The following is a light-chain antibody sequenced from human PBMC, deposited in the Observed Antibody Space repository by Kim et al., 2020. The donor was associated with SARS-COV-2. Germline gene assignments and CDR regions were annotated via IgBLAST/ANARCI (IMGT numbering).Light chain of an antibody. Sequence: SVTISCTGTSSDIGNYNYVSWYQQHPGKAPQRVIYEVDKRPSGVPDRFSASKSGNTAFLTVYGLQTEDEADYHCSSYAGTNNVLFGGGTQLTVL. V-gene: IGLV2-8*01. CDR3: SSYAGTNNVL. CDR2: EVD. J-gene: IGLJ3*02. CDR1: SSDIGNYNY.